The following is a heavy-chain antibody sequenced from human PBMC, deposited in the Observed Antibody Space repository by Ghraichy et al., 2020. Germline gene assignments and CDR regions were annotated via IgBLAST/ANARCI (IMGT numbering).Heavy chain of an antibody. J-gene: IGHJ6*02. V-gene: IGHV4-39*01. CDR1: GGSISSSSYY. D-gene: IGHD6-19*01. CDR3: ARQTAGSSGWYVTYYYYGMDV. Sequence: SETLSLTCTVSGGSISSSSYYWGWIRQPPGKGLEWIGSIYYSGSTYYNPSLKSRVTISVDTSKNQFSLKLSSVTAADTAVYYCARQTAGSSGWYVTYYYYGMDVWGQGTTVTVSS. CDR2: IYYSGST.